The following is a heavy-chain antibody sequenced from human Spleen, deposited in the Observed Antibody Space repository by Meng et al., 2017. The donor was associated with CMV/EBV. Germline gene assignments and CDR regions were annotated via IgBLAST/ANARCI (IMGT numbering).Heavy chain of an antibody. Sequence: ASVKVSCKASGYTFTSYDINWVRQATGQGLEWMGWMNPNSGNTGYAQKFQGRVTITRNTSISTAYMELSSLRSEDTAVYYCARERRGTFTIFGVVNKYGMDVWGQGTTVTVSS. CDR3: ARERRGTFTIFGVVNKYGMDV. CDR1: GYTFTSYD. J-gene: IGHJ6*02. D-gene: IGHD3-3*01. V-gene: IGHV1-8*03. CDR2: MNPNSGNT.